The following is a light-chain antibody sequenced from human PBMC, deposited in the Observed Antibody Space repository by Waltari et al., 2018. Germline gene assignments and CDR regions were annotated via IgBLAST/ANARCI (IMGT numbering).Light chain of an antibody. J-gene: IGLJ1*01. CDR2: EHT. CDR1: ELQRNY. CDR3: YSSDSTGLRV. V-gene: IGLV3-10*01. Sequence: SYELTQTPSVSVSPGQTARITCSAHELQRNYAYWFPQKSGQAPRLVIYEHTKRPSGIPERFSGSSSGTVATLTITGAQVDDEADYYCYSSDSTGLRVFGGGTTVVVL.